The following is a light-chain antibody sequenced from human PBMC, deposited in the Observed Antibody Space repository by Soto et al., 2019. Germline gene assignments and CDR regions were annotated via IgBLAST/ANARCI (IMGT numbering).Light chain of an antibody. Sequence: IQVTESPSSLSASVGDRVTITCRASEGISNYLAWYPPIPGTVPMLVISAASTLQTGVPSRFSGARSGTYFTRTISSLGPEGVATYYGQRYNSGPWAVGQGTKVDIK. CDR3: QRYNSGPWA. CDR1: EGISNY. CDR2: AAS. V-gene: IGKV1-27*01. J-gene: IGKJ1*01.